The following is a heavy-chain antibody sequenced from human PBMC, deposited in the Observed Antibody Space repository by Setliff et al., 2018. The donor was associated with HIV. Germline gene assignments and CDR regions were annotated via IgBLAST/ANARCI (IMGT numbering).Heavy chain of an antibody. J-gene: IGHJ5*02. Sequence: PSETLSLTCTVSGDSIGSSSYYWGWIRQPPGKGLEWIGSIYYSYSTYYNPSLKSRVTISLATSKNQLSLKLSSVTAADTAVYYCASRGDSGWYYRSGFDPWGQGTLVTVSS. CDR3: ASRGDSGWYYRSGFDP. D-gene: IGHD6-19*01. CDR2: IYYSYST. CDR1: GDSIGSSSYY. V-gene: IGHV4-39*01.